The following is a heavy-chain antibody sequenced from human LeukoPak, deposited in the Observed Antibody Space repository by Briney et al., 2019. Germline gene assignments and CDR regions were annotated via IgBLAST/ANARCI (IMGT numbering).Heavy chain of an antibody. CDR3: ARGPSITMVRGGQWYYYMDV. J-gene: IGHJ6*03. CDR2: INPRGGST. V-gene: IGHV1-46*01. Sequence: GASVKVSCKASGYTFTSYYMHWVRQAPGQGLEWMGMINPRGGSTSYAQKFQGRVTMTRDMSTSTVYMELSSLRSEDTAVYYCARGPSITMVRGGQWYYYMDVWGKGTTVTISS. D-gene: IGHD3-10*01. CDR1: GYTFTSYY.